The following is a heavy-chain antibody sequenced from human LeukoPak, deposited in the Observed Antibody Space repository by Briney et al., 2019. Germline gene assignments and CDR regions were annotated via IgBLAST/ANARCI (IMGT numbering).Heavy chain of an antibody. CDR1: GYTFTGYY. CDR3: ARADTYYYDSSGYHNFDY. V-gene: IGHV1-69*06. Sequence: SVKVSCKASGYTFTGYYMHWVRQAPGQGLEWMGGIIPIFGTANYAQKFQGRVTITADKSTSTAYMELSSLRSEDTAVYYCARADTYYYDSSGYHNFDYWGQGTLVTVSS. CDR2: IIPIFGTA. D-gene: IGHD3-22*01. J-gene: IGHJ4*02.